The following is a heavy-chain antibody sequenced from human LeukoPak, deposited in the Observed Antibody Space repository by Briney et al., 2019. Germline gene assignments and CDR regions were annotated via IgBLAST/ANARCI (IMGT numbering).Heavy chain of an antibody. CDR2: IIPIFGTA. J-gene: IGHJ1*01. V-gene: IGHV1-69*13. D-gene: IGHD6-13*01. CDR1: GGTFSSYA. Sequence: GASVKVSCKASGGTFSSYAISWVRQAPGQGLEWMGGIIPIFGTANCAQKFQGRVTITADESTSTAYMELSSLRSEDTAVYYCASAVLIAAAGIEYFQHWGQGTLVTVSS. CDR3: ASAVLIAAAGIEYFQH.